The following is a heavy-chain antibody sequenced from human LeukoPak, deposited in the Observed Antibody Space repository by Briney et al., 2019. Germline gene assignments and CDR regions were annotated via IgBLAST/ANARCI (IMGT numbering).Heavy chain of an antibody. CDR2: FDPEDGET. D-gene: IGHD6-19*01. CDR1: GYTLTELS. V-gene: IGHV1-24*01. J-gene: IGHJ4*02. Sequence: ASVKVSCKVSGYTLTELSMHWVRQAPGKGLEWMGGFDPEDGETIYAQKFQGRVTMTEDTPTDTAYMELSSLRSEDTAVYYCATALGYSSGWYFGYWGQGTLVTVSS. CDR3: ATALGYSSGWYFGY.